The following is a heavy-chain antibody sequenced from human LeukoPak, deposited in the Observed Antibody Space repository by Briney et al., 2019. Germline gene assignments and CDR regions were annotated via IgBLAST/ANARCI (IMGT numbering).Heavy chain of an antibody. V-gene: IGHV4-34*01. CDR3: ARYIVVVPAATDHRVFDY. D-gene: IGHD2-2*01. J-gene: IGHJ4*02. CDR2: INHSGST. CDR1: GGSFSGYY. Sequence: PSETLSLTCAVYGGSFSGYYWSWIRQPPGKGLEWIGEINHSGSTNYNPSLKSRVTISVDTSKNQFSLKLSSVTAADTAVYYCARYIVVVPAATDHRVFDYWGQGTLVTVSS.